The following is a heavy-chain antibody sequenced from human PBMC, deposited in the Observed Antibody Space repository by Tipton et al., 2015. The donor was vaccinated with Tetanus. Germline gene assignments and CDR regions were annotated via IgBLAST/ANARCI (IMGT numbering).Heavy chain of an antibody. Sequence: TLSLTCAVYGGSFSAYYWSWIRQSPGKGLEWIGEINHGGGSNYNPSLKSRVTLSLDTSKNHFSLTSVTASDTAVYYCARPEASGRARGFDIWGQGTKVTVSP. CDR3: ARPEASGRARGFDI. D-gene: IGHD3-10*01. J-gene: IGHJ3*02. V-gene: IGHV4-34*01. CDR1: GGSFSAYY. CDR2: INHGGGS.